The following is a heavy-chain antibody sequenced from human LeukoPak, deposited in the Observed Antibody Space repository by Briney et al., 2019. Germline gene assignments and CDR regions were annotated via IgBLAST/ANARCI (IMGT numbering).Heavy chain of an antibody. CDR2: ISGSGGST. J-gene: IGHJ3*02. CDR3: ARGYGDYVLGAFDI. V-gene: IGHV3-23*01. D-gene: IGHD4-17*01. Sequence: GGTLRLSCAASGFTFSSYGMSWVRQAPGKGLEGVSAISGSGGSTYYADSVKGRFTISRDNSKNTLYLQMNSLRAEDTAVYYCARGYGDYVLGAFDIWGQGTMVTVSS. CDR1: GFTFSSYG.